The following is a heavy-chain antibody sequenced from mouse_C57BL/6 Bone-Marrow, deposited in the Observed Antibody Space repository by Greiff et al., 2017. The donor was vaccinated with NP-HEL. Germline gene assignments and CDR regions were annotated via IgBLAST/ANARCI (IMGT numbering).Heavy chain of an antibody. D-gene: IGHD1-1*01. CDR3: ARRDYYGSSPFAY. Sequence: QVTLKVSGPGILQSSQTLSLTCSFSGFSLSTSGMGVSWIRQPSGKGLEWLAHIYWDDDKRYNPSLKSRLTISTDTSRNQVFLKITSVDTADTATYYCARRDYYGSSPFAYWGQGTLVTVSA. CDR2: IYWDDDK. CDR1: GFSLSTSGMG. J-gene: IGHJ3*01. V-gene: IGHV8-12*01.